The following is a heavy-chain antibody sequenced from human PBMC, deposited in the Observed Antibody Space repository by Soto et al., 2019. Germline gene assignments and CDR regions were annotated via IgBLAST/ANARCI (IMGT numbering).Heavy chain of an antibody. V-gene: IGHV3-64*01. J-gene: IGHJ4*02. CDR1: GFTFSSYD. Sequence: EVQLAESGGGMVQPGGSLRLSCVASGFTFSSYDMHWVRQAPGKGLEYVSSISSNGGTTYYGNSVKGRFTISRDNSKXTXXXXXGSLRAEDMAVYYCVRRVSGNYDYWGQGTLVTVSS. CDR3: VRRVSGNYDY. CDR2: ISSNGGTT. D-gene: IGHD1-7*01.